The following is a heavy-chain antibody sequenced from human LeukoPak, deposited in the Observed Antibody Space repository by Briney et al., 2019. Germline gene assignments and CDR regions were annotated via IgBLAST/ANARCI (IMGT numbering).Heavy chain of an antibody. CDR1: GFIFSSYW. J-gene: IGHJ4*02. CDR2: IHIDGSST. D-gene: IGHD6-6*01. Sequence: PGGSLRLPCTASGFIFSSYWMHWVRQAPGKGLVWVSRIHIDGSSTSYADSVKGRFIISRDNAKNTLYLQMNSLRAEDTAVYYCVRGKYSSDYWGQGTVVTVSS. V-gene: IGHV3-74*01. CDR3: VRGKYSSDY.